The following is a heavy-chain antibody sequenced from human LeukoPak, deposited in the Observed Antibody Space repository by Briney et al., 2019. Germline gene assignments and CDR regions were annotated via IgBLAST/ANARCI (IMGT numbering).Heavy chain of an antibody. CDR2: IYYSGST. J-gene: IGHJ5*02. CDR1: GGSISSYY. Sequence: SETLSLTCTVSGGSISSYYWSWIRQPPGKGLEWIGYIYYSGSTNYKPSVKSRVTISVDTSKNQLSLKLSSVTAADTAVYYCARGGYYGSGNDFRFDPWGQGTLVTVSS. D-gene: IGHD3-10*01. CDR3: ARGGYYGSGNDFRFDP. V-gene: IGHV4-59*01.